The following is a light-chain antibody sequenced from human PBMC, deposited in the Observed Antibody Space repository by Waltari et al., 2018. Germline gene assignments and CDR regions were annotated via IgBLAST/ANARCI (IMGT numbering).Light chain of an antibody. CDR3: QQSYSFPCT. CDR1: QSISTY. Sequence: DIQMTQSPPSLSASVGARITITCRASQSISTYLNWYQQKPGKAPKLLIYAASSLQSGVPSRFSGSGYGTEFTLTISSLQPEDFASYYCQQSYSFPCTFGQGSKL. CDR2: AAS. V-gene: IGKV1-39*01. J-gene: IGKJ2*02.